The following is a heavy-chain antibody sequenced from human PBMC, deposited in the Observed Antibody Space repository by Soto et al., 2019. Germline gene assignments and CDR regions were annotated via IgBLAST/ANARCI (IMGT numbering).Heavy chain of an antibody. V-gene: IGHV3-21*01. CDR1: GFTFSTYS. Sequence: GGSLRLSCAASGFTFSTYSMNWVRQAPGKGLEWVSSISSSSSNIYYADSVKGRFTISRDNAKNTLYLQMNSLRAEDTAVYYCGAGIAAAGTYDYWGQGTLVTVSS. CDR2: ISSSSSNI. D-gene: IGHD6-13*01. J-gene: IGHJ4*02. CDR3: GAGIAAAGTYDY.